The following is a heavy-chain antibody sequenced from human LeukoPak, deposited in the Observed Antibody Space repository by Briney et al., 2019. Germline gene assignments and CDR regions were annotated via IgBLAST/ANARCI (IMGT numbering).Heavy chain of an antibody. V-gene: IGHV3-48*04. CDR1: GFIFSSYS. CDR2: ISSSSATI. CDR3: ARDKLGGDPHPDY. D-gene: IGHD4-17*01. J-gene: IGHJ4*02. Sequence: GGSLRLSCAASGFIFSSYSMNWVRQAPGKGLEWVSFISSSSATIYYADSVKGRFTVSRDNAKNSLYLKLDSLRAEDTAVYYCARDKLGGDPHPDYWGQGTLVTVSS.